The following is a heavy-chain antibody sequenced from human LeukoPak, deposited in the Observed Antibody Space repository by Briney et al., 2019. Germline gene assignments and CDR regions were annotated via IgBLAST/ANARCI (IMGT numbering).Heavy chain of an antibody. Sequence: SETLSLTCAVYGGSFSGYYWSWIRQPPGKGLEWVGEINHSGSTNYNPSLKSRVTISVDTSKNQFSLKLSSVTAADTAVYYCARRPSPGCTNGVCYLGLFDYWGQGTLVTVSS. D-gene: IGHD2-8*01. CDR3: ARRPSPGCTNGVCYLGLFDY. V-gene: IGHV4-34*01. CDR1: GGSFSGYY. CDR2: INHSGST. J-gene: IGHJ4*02.